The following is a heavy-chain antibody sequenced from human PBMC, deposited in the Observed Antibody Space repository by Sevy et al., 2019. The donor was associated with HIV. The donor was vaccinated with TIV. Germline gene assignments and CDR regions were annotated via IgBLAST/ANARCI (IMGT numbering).Heavy chain of an antibody. V-gene: IGHV3-23*01. CDR1: GFTFSSYA. D-gene: IGHD3-3*01. J-gene: IGHJ6*02. CDR2: ISGSGGST. Sequence: GGSLRLSCAASGFTFSSYAMSWVRQAPGKGLEWVSAISGSGGSTYYADSVKGRFTISRDNSKNTLYLQMNSLRAEDTAGYYCAKSLRFLGWPPRCMDVWGQGTTVTVSS. CDR3: AKSLRFLGWPPRCMDV.